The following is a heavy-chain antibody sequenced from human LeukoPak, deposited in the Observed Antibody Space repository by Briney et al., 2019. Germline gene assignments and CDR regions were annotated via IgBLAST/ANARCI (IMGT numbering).Heavy chain of an antibody. D-gene: IGHD6-19*01. J-gene: IGHJ4*02. CDR1: GFTVSSNS. V-gene: IGHV3-53*01. CDR3: ARDKLGGSMAGSNFDY. CDR2: IYSGTT. Sequence: PGGSLRLSCTVSGFTVSSNSMGWVRQAPGKGLEWVSFIYSGTTHYSDSVKGRFTISRDNAKKSLYLQMNSLRAEDTAVYYCARDKLGGSMAGSNFDYWGQGTLVTVSS.